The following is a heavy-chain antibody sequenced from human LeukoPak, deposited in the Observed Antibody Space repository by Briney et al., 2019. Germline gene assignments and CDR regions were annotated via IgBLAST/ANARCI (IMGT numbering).Heavy chain of an antibody. Sequence: SETLSLTCTVSGGSISSYYWGWIRQPPGKGLEWIGSIYHSGSTYYNPSLKSRVTISVDTSMNQFSLKLSSVTAADTAVYYCARSSGGDTTFDYWGQGTLVTVSS. CDR2: IYHSGST. CDR1: GGSISSYY. D-gene: IGHD4-17*01. J-gene: IGHJ4*02. CDR3: ARSSGGDTTFDY. V-gene: IGHV4-38-2*02.